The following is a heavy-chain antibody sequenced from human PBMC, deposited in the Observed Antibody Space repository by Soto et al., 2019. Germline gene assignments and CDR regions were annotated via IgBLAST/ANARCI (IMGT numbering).Heavy chain of an antibody. CDR1: VFTFSSYA. CDR2: ISGSGGST. J-gene: IGHJ5*02. V-gene: IGHV3-23*01. Sequence: VGSLRLSCASSVFTFSSYAMSCVRHSPGKGLEWVSAISGSGGSTYYADSVKGRFTISRDNSKNTLYLQMNSLRAEDTAVYYCAPYARYCGGECYQGWFDTWGQGTLVTLXS. CDR3: APYARYCGGECYQGWFDT. D-gene: IGHD2-21*01.